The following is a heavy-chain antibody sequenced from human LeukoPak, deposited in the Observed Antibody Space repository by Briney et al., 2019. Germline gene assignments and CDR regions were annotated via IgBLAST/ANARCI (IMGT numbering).Heavy chain of an antibody. CDR3: AKDRDDYGGNGYDY. CDR1: GFTFSSYW. J-gene: IGHJ4*02. CDR2: INSDGSST. V-gene: IGHV3-74*01. Sequence: GGSLRLSCAASGFTFSSYWMHWVRQAPGKGLVWVSRINSDGSSTSYADSVKGRFTISRDNAKNTLYLQMNSLRAEDTAVYYCAKDRDDYGGNGYDYWGQGTLVTVSS. D-gene: IGHD4-23*01.